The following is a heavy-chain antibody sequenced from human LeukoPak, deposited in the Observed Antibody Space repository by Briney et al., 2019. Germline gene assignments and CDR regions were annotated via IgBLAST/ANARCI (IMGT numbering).Heavy chain of an antibody. J-gene: IGHJ1*01. Sequence: GGSLRLSCAASGFTFSSYAMSWVRQAPGKGLEWVSGISGSGKNIHYADSVKGRFTISRDNPKNTLSLQMHSLRAEDTAVYFCAKFAGYFDYFQHWGQGTLVTVSS. CDR1: GFTFSSYA. CDR3: AKFAGYFDYFQH. D-gene: IGHD5-18*01. CDR2: ISGSGKNI. V-gene: IGHV3-23*01.